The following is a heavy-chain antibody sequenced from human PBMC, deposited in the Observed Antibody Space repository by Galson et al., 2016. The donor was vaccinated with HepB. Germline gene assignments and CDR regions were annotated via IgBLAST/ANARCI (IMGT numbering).Heavy chain of an antibody. Sequence: SLRLSCAASGYTFSSHAMHWVRQAPGKGLKWVALISYDGSNKYYAESVKGRFTISRDNSKNRLFLQMNSLRVEDTAVYYCARGRTTFDTWGQGTLVTVSS. CDR3: ARGRTTFDT. CDR1: GYTFSSHA. J-gene: IGHJ5*02. CDR2: ISYDGSNK. D-gene: IGHD2/OR15-2a*01. V-gene: IGHV3-30*04.